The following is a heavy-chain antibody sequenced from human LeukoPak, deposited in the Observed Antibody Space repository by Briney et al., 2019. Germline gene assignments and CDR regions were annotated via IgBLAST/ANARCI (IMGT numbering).Heavy chain of an antibody. J-gene: IGHJ4*02. V-gene: IGHV3-23*01. Sequence: PGGSLRLSCAASGFMFSSYAMSWVRQAPGKGLEWVSAISGSGGSTYYADSVKGRFTISRDNSRNTLYLQMNSLRAEDTAVYYCAKTRPLDSSSWSHGDYWGQGTLVTVSS. CDR1: GFMFSSYA. CDR2: ISGSGGST. CDR3: AKTRPLDSSSWSHGDY. D-gene: IGHD6-13*01.